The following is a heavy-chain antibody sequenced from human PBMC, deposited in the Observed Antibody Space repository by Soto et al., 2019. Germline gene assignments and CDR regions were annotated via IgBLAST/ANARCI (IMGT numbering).Heavy chain of an antibody. D-gene: IGHD3-22*01. Sequence: GGSLRLSCAAAGCAVNRETRSWVRQAPGKGLEWVASIKQDGSEKHYVDSVRGRFTISRDNANNSLYLQMNSLRAEDTAIYYCARSESGNYRGWGQGTLVTVSS. CDR1: GCAVNRET. J-gene: IGHJ4*02. CDR2: IKQDGSEK. CDR3: ARSESGNYRG. V-gene: IGHV3-7*01.